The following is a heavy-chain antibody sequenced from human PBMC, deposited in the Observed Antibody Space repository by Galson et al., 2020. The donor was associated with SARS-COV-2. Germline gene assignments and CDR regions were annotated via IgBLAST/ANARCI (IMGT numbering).Heavy chain of an antibody. D-gene: IGHD4-17*01. V-gene: IGHV3-23*01. CDR3: ASHDYGGNAKRTIFDY. CDR1: GFTFSSYA. J-gene: IGHJ4*02. CDR2: ISGSGGST. Sequence: GGSLRLSCAASGFTFSSYAMSWVRQAPGKGLEWVSAISGSGGSTYYADSVKGRFTISRDNSKNTLYLQMNSLRAEDTAVYYCASHDYGGNAKRTIFDYWGQGTLVTVSS.